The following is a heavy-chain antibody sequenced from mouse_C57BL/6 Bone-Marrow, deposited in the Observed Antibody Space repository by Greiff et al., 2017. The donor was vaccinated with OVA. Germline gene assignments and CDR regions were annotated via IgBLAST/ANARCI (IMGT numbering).Heavy chain of an antibody. Sequence: QQSGAELVKPGASVKMSCKASGYTFTTYPIEWMKQNHGKSLEWIGNFHPYNDDTKYNEKFKGKATLTVEKSSSTVYLELSRLTSDDSAVYYCARNYYGSSYEAWFAYWGQGTLVTVSA. CDR3: ARNYYGSSYEAWFAY. V-gene: IGHV1-47*01. J-gene: IGHJ3*01. D-gene: IGHD1-1*01. CDR2: FHPYNDDT. CDR1: GYTFTTYP.